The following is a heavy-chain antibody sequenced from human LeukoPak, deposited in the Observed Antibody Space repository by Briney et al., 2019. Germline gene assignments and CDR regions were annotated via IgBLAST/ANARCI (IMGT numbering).Heavy chain of an antibody. CDR1: GFTFSSYG. D-gene: IGHD6-13*01. CDR2: IWYDGSNK. CDR3: AKGTGYGSSWYNDY. Sequence: PGGSLRLSCAASGFTFSSYGMHWVRQAPGKGLEWVAVIWYDGSNKYYADSVKGRFTISRDNSKNTLYLQMNSLRAEDTAVYYCAKGTGYGSSWYNDYWGQGTLVTVSS. J-gene: IGHJ4*02. V-gene: IGHV3-33*06.